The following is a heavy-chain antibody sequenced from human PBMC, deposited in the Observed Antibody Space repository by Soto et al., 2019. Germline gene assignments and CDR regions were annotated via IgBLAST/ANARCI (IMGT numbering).Heavy chain of an antibody. CDR3: ARTLDYDFWSGYEVPYYFDY. Sequence: GGSLRLSCAASGFTVSSNYMSWVRQAPGKGLEWVSVIYSGGSTYYADSVKGRFTISRDNSKNTLYLQMNSLRAEDTAVYYCARTLDYDFWSGYEVPYYFDYWGQGTLVTVSS. CDR1: GFTVSSNY. D-gene: IGHD3-3*01. J-gene: IGHJ4*02. CDR2: IYSGGST. V-gene: IGHV3-66*01.